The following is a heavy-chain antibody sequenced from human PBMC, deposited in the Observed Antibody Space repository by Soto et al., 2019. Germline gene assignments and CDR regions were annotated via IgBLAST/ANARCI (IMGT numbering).Heavy chain of an antibody. J-gene: IGHJ6*02. CDR1: GYTFTSYA. D-gene: IGHD3-10*01. V-gene: IGHV1-3*01. CDR2: INAGYGST. Sequence: ASVKVSCKASGYTFTSYAMHWVRQAPGQRLEWMGWINAGYGSTKYSQKFQGRVTITRDTSASTAYMELSSLRSEDTAVYYCARVSVQMVRGAEYYYGTDVWGQGTTVTVSS. CDR3: ARVSVQMVRGAEYYYGTDV.